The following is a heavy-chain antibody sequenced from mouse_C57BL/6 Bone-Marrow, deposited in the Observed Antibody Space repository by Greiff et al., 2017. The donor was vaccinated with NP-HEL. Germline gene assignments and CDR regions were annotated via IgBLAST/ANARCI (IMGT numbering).Heavy chain of an antibody. CDR1: GFNIKNTY. Sequence: VQLQQSVAELVRPGASVKLSCTASGFNIKNTYMHWVKQRPEQGLEWIGRIDPANGNTKYAPKFQGKATITADTSSNTAYLQLSSLTSEDTAIYYCARRRAIYYGNYVFYYLDYWGQGTTLTVSS. V-gene: IGHV14-3*01. D-gene: IGHD2-1*01. CDR3: ARRRAIYYGNYVFYYLDY. CDR2: IDPANGNT. J-gene: IGHJ2*01.